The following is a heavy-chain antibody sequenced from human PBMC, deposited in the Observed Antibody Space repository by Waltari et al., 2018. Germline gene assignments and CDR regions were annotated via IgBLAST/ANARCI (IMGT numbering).Heavy chain of an antibody. CDR1: GFDFSTFP. CDR2: IYSDGDT. V-gene: IGHV3-23*03. D-gene: IGHD1-1*01. CDR3: ARRVNDFYYMDV. J-gene: IGHJ6*03. Sequence: EVQLLESGGGLVRPGGSLRLSCAASGFDFSTFPMAWVRQAPGRGPELVSVIYSDGDTYYPDSVKGRFTTSRDDAKATLYLQMNSLGPDDTAVYKCARRVNDFYYMDVWGKGTTVTVSS.